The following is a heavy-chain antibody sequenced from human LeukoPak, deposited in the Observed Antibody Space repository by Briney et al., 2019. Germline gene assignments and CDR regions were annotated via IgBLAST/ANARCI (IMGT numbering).Heavy chain of an antibody. J-gene: IGHJ4*02. Sequence: ASVKVSCKASGYTFTGYYMHWVRQAPGQGLEWMGWINPNSGSTNYAQKFQGRVTMTRDTSISTAYMELSRLRPDDTAVYYCARDQSIVPHFDYWGQGTLVTVSS. V-gene: IGHV1-2*02. CDR2: INPNSGST. CDR3: ARDQSIVPHFDY. D-gene: IGHD3-16*02. CDR1: GYTFTGYY.